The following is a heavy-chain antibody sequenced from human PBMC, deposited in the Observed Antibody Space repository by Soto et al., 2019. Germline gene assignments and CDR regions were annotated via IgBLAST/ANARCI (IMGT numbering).Heavy chain of an antibody. CDR3: ARSNIAATNTYYFDY. J-gene: IGHJ4*01. V-gene: IGHV1-69*05. D-gene: IGHD6-6*01. Sequence: SVKVSCKASGGTFSSYAISWVRQAPGQGLEWMGGIIPIFGTANYAQKFQGRVTITRDTSASTAYMELSSLRSEDTAVYYCARSNIAATNTYYFDYWGHGTLVTVS. CDR1: GGTFSSYA. CDR2: IIPIFGTA.